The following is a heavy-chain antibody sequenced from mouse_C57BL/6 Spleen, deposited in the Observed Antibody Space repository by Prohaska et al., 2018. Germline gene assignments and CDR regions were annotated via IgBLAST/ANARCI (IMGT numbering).Heavy chain of an antibody. CDR2: IYPGDGDT. V-gene: IGHV1-80*01. CDR1: GYAFSSYW. J-gene: IGHJ2*01. D-gene: IGHD2-2*01. CDR3: ARGGYDGAFDY. Sequence: QVQLQQSGAELVKPGASVKISCKASGYAFSSYWMNWVKQRPGKGLEWIGQIYPGDGDTNYNGKFKGKATLTADKSSSTAYMQLSSLTSEDSAVYFCARGGYDGAFDYWGQGTTLTVSS.